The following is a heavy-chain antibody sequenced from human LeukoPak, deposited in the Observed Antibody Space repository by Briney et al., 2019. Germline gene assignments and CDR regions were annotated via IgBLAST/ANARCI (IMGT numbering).Heavy chain of an antibody. D-gene: IGHD3-22*01. CDR1: GFTLSNFW. Sequence: PGGSLRLSCAASGFTLSNFWMIWVRQAPGKGLEWVANIKQDGSGKYYVDSVKGRVTISRDNAKNSLYLQMSSLRGDDTALYYCASEDNTGSSAYWGQGTLVTVSS. CDR3: ASEDNTGSSAY. J-gene: IGHJ4*02. V-gene: IGHV3-7*01. CDR2: IKQDGSGK.